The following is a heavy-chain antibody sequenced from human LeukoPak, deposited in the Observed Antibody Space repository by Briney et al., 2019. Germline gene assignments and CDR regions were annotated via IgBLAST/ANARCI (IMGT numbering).Heavy chain of an antibody. J-gene: IGHJ4*02. V-gene: IGHV3-20*04. D-gene: IGHD4-17*01. Sequence: GGSLRLSCAGSGFTFDDYGMSWVRQAPGKGLEWVSRINWNGGSTGYADSVKGRFTISRDNAKNSLYLQMNSLRAEDTAVYYCARVGYGDYYYFDYWGQGTLVTVSS. CDR1: GFTFDDYG. CDR3: ARVGYGDYYYFDY. CDR2: INWNGGST.